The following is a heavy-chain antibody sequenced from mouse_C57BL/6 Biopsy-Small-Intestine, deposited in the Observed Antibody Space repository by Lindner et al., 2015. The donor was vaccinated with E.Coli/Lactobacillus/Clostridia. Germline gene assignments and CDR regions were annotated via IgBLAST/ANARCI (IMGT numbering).Heavy chain of an antibody. D-gene: IGHD2-12*01. CDR2: IYPSDGRT. Sequence: SVKVSCKTSGYTFTSNYVHWVRQAPGQGLEWMGMIYPSDGRTSYAQKFQGRVTITSDMSTTTVSMELNSLRSDDTAIYYCARDQLAFDYWGQGTLVTVSS. J-gene: IGHJ4*01. CDR3: ARDQLAFDY. CDR1: GYTFTSNY. V-gene: IGHV1S12*01.